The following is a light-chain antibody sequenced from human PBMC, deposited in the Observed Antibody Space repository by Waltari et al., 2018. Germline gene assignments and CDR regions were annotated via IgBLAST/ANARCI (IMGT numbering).Light chain of an antibody. J-gene: IGKJ1*01. CDR3: QQYFDFPRT. CDR2: DAS. V-gene: IGKV1-NL1*01. Sequence: DILMTQSPSSLSASVGDRVTITCRASQGISDSLAWYQQKPGKAPKVLLHDASSLESGVPTRFRGRGCGTEFTLTICRLQAGDFGNYYWQQYFDFPRTFGQGTRVDIK. CDR1: QGISDS.